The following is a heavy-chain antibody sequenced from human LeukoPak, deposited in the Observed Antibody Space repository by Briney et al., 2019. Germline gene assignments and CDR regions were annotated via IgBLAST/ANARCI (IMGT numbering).Heavy chain of an antibody. V-gene: IGHV1-18*01. D-gene: IGHD3-22*01. CDR1: GYTFTTYG. J-gene: IGHJ4*02. Sequence: GASVKVSCKASGYTFTTYGISWVRQAPGQGLEWMGWINAYNGNTNYAQKLQGRVTMTTDTSTSTAYMELRSLRSDDTAVYYCARDPVYYYDSSGYYPFDYWGQGTLVTVSS. CDR3: ARDPVYYYDSSGYYPFDY. CDR2: INAYNGNT.